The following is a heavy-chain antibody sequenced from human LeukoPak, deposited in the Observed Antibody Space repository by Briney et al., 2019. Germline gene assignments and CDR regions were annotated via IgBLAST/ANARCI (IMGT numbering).Heavy chain of an antibody. Sequence: PGGSLRLSCAASGFTVTSDYMSWVRQAPGKGLEWVSVIYSGGSTYYADSVKGRFTISRDNSKNTLYLQMNSLRAEDTAVYYCAREHGKSGGDCYFDYWGQGTLVTVSS. CDR1: GFTVTSDY. CDR2: IYSGGST. V-gene: IGHV3-53*01. CDR3: AREHGKSGGDCYFDY. J-gene: IGHJ4*02. D-gene: IGHD2-21*02.